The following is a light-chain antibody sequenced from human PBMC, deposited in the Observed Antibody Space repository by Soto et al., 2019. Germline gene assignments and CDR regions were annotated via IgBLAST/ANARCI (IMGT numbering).Light chain of an antibody. CDR3: QQVNVYPST. Sequence: IHLTHSPSSLSASLGEIVTITFRASQGISSYLGWYQQKPGKAPNLLIYDASTLHSGVPSRFSGGGSGTDFTLTISSLQPEDFATYYCQQVNVYPSTFGGGTKVDIK. CDR2: DAS. V-gene: IGKV1-9*01. J-gene: IGKJ4*01. CDR1: QGISSY.